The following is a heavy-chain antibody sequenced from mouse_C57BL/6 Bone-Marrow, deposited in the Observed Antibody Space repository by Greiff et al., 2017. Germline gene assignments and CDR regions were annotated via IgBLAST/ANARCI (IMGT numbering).Heavy chain of an antibody. V-gene: IGHV5-9-1*02. CDR1: GFTFSSYA. CDR3: TRGWLPFYAMDY. J-gene: IGHJ4*01. D-gene: IGHD2-2*01. CDR2: ISSGGDYI. Sequence: EVMLVESGEGLVKPGGSLKLSCAASGFTFSSYAMSWVRQTPEKRLEWVAYISSGGDYIYYADTVKGRFTISRDNARNTLYLQMSSLKSEDTAMYYCTRGWLPFYAMDYWGQGTSVTVSS.